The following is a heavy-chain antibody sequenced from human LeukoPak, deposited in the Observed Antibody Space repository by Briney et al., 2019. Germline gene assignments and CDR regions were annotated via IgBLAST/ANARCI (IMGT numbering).Heavy chain of an antibody. Sequence: GGSLRLSCAASGFTFNTYAMSWVRQAPGKGLEWVSSIGSQSRSTYYADSVKGRFTISRDNSKNTLYLQMKSLRAEDTAVYYCVSMIVVDYYFDYWGQGTLVTVSS. D-gene: IGHD3-22*01. V-gene: IGHV3-23*01. CDR2: IGSQSRST. J-gene: IGHJ4*02. CDR1: GFTFNTYA. CDR3: VSMIVVDYYFDY.